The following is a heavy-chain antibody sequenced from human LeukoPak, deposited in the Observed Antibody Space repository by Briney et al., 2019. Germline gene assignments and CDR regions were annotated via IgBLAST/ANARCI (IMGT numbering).Heavy chain of an antibody. V-gene: IGHV4-34*01. Sequence: SETLSLTCAVYGGSFSAYYWNWIRQPPGKGLEWIGEINHSGSTKYNPSLKSRVTISVDTSKNQFSLRLTSVTAADTAVYYCARAFLVGYSPEEYFFDYWGQGTLVTVSS. J-gene: IGHJ4*02. CDR1: GGSFSAYY. CDR3: ARAFLVGYSPEEYFFDY. D-gene: IGHD2-15*01. CDR2: INHSGST.